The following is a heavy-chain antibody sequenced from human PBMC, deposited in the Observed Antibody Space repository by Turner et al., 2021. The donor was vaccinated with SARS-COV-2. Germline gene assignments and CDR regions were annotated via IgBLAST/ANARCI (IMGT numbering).Heavy chain of an antibody. J-gene: IGHJ6*02. CDR1: GFTVSSNY. V-gene: IGHV3-53*02. CDR2: IYSGGTP. Sequence: EVQLVETGRGLIQPGGSLRLSCAASGFTVSSNYMSWVRQAPGKGLEWVSLIYSGGTPYYADSVKGRFTVSRDNSKNTLYLQMNSLRAEDTAVYYCARDDPLGGMDVWGQGTTVTVSS. CDR3: ARDDPLGGMDV.